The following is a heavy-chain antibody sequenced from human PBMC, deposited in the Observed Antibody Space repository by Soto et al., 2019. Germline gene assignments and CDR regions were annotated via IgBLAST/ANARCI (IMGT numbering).Heavy chain of an antibody. J-gene: IGHJ4*02. D-gene: IGHD3-22*01. CDR3: ARATYYYDSSGYYYFDY. CDR1: GGTFSSYA. CDR2: IIPIFGTA. V-gene: IGHV1-69*06. Sequence: SVKVSFKASGGTFSSYAISWLRQAPGQGLEWMGGIIPIFGTANYAQKFQGRVTITADKSTSTAYMELSSLRSEDTAVYYCARATYYYDSSGYYYFDYWGQGTLVTVS.